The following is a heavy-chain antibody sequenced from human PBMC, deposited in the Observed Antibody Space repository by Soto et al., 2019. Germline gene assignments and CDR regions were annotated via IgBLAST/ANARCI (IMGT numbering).Heavy chain of an antibody. CDR2: TYYRSKWYN. V-gene: IGHV6-1*01. J-gene: IGHJ5*02. CDR1: GYSVSINSAA. CDR3: AKDNWKNWFDP. Sequence: XQTLSLPCDSSGYSVSINSAAWNLIRQSPSRGLEWLGRTYYRSKWYNDYAVSVKSRITINPDTSKNQFSLQLNSVTPEDTAVYYCAKDNWKNWFDPWGQGTLVTV. D-gene: IGHD1-20*01.